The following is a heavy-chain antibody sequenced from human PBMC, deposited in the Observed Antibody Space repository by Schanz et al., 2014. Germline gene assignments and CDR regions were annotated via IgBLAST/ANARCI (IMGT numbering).Heavy chain of an antibody. CDR3: ARGGSGSHYRLDY. J-gene: IGHJ4*02. CDR1: GFSFSSYA. D-gene: IGHD1-26*01. V-gene: IGHV3-48*01. Sequence: EVQLLESGGGLVEPGGSLRLSCAASGFSFSSYAMGWVRQAPGKGLEWVSYISGSSRTIYYADSMKGRFTVSRDNAENALYLQMNSLRAEDTGLYFCARGGSGSHYRLDYWGQGTLXTVSS. CDR2: ISGSSRTI.